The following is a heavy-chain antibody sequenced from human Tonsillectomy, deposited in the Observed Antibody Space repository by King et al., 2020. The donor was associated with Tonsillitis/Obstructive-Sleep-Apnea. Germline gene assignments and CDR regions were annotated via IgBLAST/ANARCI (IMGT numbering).Heavy chain of an antibody. CDR1: GGTFSSYA. CDR3: ARSHSSGYYFDY. V-gene: IGHV1-69*10. Sequence: QLVQSGAEVKKPGSSVKVSCKASGGTFSSYAISWVRQAPGQGLEWMGAIIPILGIANYAQKFQGRVTITADKSTSTAYMELSSLRSEDTAVYYCARSHSSGYYFDYWGQGTLVTVSS. CDR2: IIPILGIA. J-gene: IGHJ4*02. D-gene: IGHD3-22*01.